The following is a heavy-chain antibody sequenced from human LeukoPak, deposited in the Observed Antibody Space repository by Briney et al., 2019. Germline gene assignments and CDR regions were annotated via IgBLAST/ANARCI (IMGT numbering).Heavy chain of an antibody. V-gene: IGHV3-48*03. CDR3: ARTVARIGY. J-gene: IGHJ4*02. Sequence: GGSLRLSCAASGFTFSSYEMNWVRQAPGKGLEWVSHISSSGGTIYYTDSVKGRFTISRDNSKNLLYLQMNSLRAEDTAIYYCARTVARIGYWGQGTLVTVSS. CDR2: ISSSGGTI. CDR1: GFTFSSYE. D-gene: IGHD4-23*01.